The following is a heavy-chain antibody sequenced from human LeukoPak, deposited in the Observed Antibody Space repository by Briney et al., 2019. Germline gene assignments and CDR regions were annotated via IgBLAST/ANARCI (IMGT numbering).Heavy chain of an antibody. V-gene: IGHV3-74*01. CDR2: INSDGSST. CDR1: GFTFSSYW. Sequence: GGSLRLSWAAAGFTFSSYWMRWVRQAPGKGLVCVSRINSDGSSTTCADSLKGRFTISRDNAKNTLYLQMNSLRAEDTAVYYCAREQANSYYDFWSGQNSLLDYWGQGTLVTVSS. J-gene: IGHJ4*02. D-gene: IGHD3-3*01. CDR3: AREQANSYYDFWSGQNSLLDY.